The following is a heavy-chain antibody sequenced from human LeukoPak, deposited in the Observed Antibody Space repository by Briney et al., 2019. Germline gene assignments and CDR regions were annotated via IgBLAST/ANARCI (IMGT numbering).Heavy chain of an antibody. V-gene: IGHV3-23*01. CDR3: ASGSGSYRTPYYYMDV. J-gene: IGHJ6*03. CDR1: GFTFSRYG. D-gene: IGHD3-10*01. CDR2: ISDSSGTIT. Sequence: GGSLRLSCAASGFTFSRYGMTWVRQAPGKGLEWASAISDSSGTITYYADSVKGRFTISRDNSKNTLYLQMNSLRAEDTAVYYCASGSGSYRTPYYYMDVWGTGTTVTVSS.